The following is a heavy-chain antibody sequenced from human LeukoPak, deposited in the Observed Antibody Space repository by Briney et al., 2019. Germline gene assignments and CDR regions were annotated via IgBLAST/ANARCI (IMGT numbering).Heavy chain of an antibody. Sequence: GGSLRLSCAASGFSFTTYWMSWVRQAPGKGLERVANIKQDGSEKYYVDSVKGRFTISRDNAKNSLYLQMNSLRAEDTAVYYCARGRTLFDYWGQGTLVTVSS. CDR1: GFSFTTYW. J-gene: IGHJ4*02. CDR2: IKQDGSEK. D-gene: IGHD1-14*01. V-gene: IGHV3-7*01. CDR3: ARGRTLFDY.